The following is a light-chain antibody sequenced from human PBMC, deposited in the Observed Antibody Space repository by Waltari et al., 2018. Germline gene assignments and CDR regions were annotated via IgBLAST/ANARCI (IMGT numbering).Light chain of an antibody. Sequence: DIVMTQSPRSLPVTPGEPASISCRSSQSLQNHIGSNYLDWYLQKPGQSPQLLIYLGSNRASGVPDRFSGSGSGTDFTLKISRVEAEDVGVYYCMQVLQPPLTLGGGTNVEIK. CDR2: LGS. CDR3: MQVLQPPLT. V-gene: IGKV2-28*01. CDR1: QSLQNHIGSNY. J-gene: IGKJ4*01.